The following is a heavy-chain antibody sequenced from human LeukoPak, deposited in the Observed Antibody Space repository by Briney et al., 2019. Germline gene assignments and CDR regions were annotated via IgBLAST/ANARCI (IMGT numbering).Heavy chain of an antibody. J-gene: IGHJ4*02. V-gene: IGHV3-15*01. CDR3: TTGSSGWPGTDIY. CDR2: IKTKTDGATT. D-gene: IGHD6-19*01. Sequence: GGSLRLSCAASGFTFSNAWMGWVRQAPGKGLEWVGRIKTKTDGATTDYAAPVKGRFTISRDDSKNTLYLQMNSLKTEDTAVYYCTTGSSGWPGTDIYWGQGTLVTVSS. CDR1: GFTFSNAW.